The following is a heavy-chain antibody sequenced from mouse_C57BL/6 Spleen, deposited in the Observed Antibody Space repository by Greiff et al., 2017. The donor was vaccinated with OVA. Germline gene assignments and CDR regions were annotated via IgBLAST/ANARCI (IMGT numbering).Heavy chain of an antibody. D-gene: IGHD1-3*01. CDR2: IDPSDSET. CDR3: ARGSKDSYYAMDY. V-gene: IGHV1-52*01. J-gene: IGHJ4*01. Sequence: VQLQQPGAELVRPGSSVKLSCKASGYTFTSYWMHWVKQRPIQGLEWIGNIDPSDSETHYNQKFKDKATLTVDKSSSTAYMQLSSLTSEDSAVYYCARGSKDSYYAMDYRGQGTSVTVSS. CDR1: GYTFTSYW.